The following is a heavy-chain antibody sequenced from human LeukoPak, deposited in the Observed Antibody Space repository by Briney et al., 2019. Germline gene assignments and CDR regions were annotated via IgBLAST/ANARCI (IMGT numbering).Heavy chain of an antibody. D-gene: IGHD6-13*01. CDR3: ARHGGSWTFDY. Sequence: SETLSLICTISGGSIGSYYWTWIRQPPGKGLEWIGYIDYSGSTNCNPSFKSRVTMSVDTSKNQFSLKLSSVTAADTAVYFCARHGGSWTFDYWGQGTLVTVSS. V-gene: IGHV4-59*08. CDR2: IDYSGST. CDR1: GGSIGSYY. J-gene: IGHJ4*02.